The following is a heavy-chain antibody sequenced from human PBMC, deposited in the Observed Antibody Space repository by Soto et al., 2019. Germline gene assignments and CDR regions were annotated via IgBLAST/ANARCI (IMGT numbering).Heavy chain of an antibody. CDR3: AREVVVAGDFDY. V-gene: IGHV4-34*01. D-gene: IGHD6-19*01. Sequence: SETLSLTCAVYGGSFSGYYWSWIRQPPGKGLEWIGEINHSGSTNYNPSLKSRVTISVDTSKNQFSLKLSSVTAADTAVYYCAREVVVAGDFDYWGQGTLVTVSS. J-gene: IGHJ4*02. CDR1: GGSFSGYY. CDR2: INHSGST.